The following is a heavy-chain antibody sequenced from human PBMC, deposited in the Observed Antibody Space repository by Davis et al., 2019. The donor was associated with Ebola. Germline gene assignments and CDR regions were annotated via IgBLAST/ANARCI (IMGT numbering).Heavy chain of an antibody. CDR1: GDSVSSAG. D-gene: IGHD6-19*01. CDR2: TYYKSKWYN. CDR3: ARGWLRSGFHS. V-gene: IGHV6-1*01. J-gene: IGHJ4*02. Sequence: HSQTLSLTCAISGDSVSSAGWNWIRHSPSRGLEWLGRTYYKSKWYNDYAVSVKSRITINPDTSKNQFSLQLNSVTPEDTALYYCARGWLRSGFHSWGQGTLVTVSS.